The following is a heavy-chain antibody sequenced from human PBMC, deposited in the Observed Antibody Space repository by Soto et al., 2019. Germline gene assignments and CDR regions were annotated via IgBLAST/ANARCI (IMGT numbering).Heavy chain of an antibody. D-gene: IGHD2-15*01. J-gene: IGHJ5*02. CDR3: ARDSPLGYCSGGSCYTWFDP. CDR1: GYTFTSYG. Sequence: ASVKVSCKASGYTFTSYGISWVRQAPGQGLEWMGWISAYNGNTNYAQKLQGRVTMTTDTSTSTAYMELRSLRSDDTAVYYCARDSPLGYCSGGSCYTWFDPWGQGTLVTVSS. CDR2: ISAYNGNT. V-gene: IGHV1-18*01.